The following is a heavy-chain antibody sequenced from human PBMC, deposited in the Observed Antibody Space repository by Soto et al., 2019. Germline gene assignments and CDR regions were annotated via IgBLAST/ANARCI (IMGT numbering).Heavy chain of an antibody. CDR3: ARSPYFVWLLNPYFDY. J-gene: IGHJ4*02. Sequence: SETLSLTCTVSGGSISSYYWSWIRQPPGKGLEWIGYIYYSGSTNYNPSLKSRVTISVDTSKNQFSLKLSSVTAADTAVYYCARSPYFVWLLNPYFDYWGQGTLVTVSS. D-gene: IGHD3-9*01. CDR1: GGSISSYY. V-gene: IGHV4-59*01. CDR2: IYYSGST.